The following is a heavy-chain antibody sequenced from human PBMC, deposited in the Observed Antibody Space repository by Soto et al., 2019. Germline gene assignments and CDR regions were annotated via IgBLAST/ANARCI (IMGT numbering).Heavy chain of an antibody. CDR1: GFTFGSYS. J-gene: IGHJ6*03. CDR2: ISSGSSTI. D-gene: IGHD2-2*01. Sequence: EVQLVESGGGLVQAGGSLRLSCAASGFTFGSYSMNWVRQAPGKGLEWVSYISSGSSTIYYAGSVKGRFTISRDNAKNSLYLQMNSLRAEDTAVYYCARGGYCSSTTCPHYYMDVWGKGTTVTVYS. CDR3: ARGGYCSSTTCPHYYMDV. V-gene: IGHV3-48*01.